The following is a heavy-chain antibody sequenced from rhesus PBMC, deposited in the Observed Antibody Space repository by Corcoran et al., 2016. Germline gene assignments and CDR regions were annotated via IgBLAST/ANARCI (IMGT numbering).Heavy chain of an antibody. Sequence: QLQLQESGPGLVKPSETLSLTCPVSGGSISGYWWSWIRQPPGKGLEWIGRIDSSGSTDYNPSLKSRVTISRDTSKNQFSLKLSSVTAADTAVYYCARGGYQPFDVWGQGVLVTVSS. CDR2: IDSSGST. D-gene: IGHD5-12*01. V-gene: IGHV4-160*01. CDR1: GGSISGYW. CDR3: ARGGYQPFDV. J-gene: IGHJ5-1*01.